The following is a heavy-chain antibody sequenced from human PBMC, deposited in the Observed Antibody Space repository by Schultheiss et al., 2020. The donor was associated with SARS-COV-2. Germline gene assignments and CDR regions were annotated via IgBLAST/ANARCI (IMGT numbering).Heavy chain of an antibody. CDR1: GYSISSGYY. CDR3: ARTMTVTTYWFDP. V-gene: IGHV4-38-2*01. D-gene: IGHD4-11*01. CDR2: ISDSGST. Sequence: SETLSLTCAVSGYSISSGYYWSWIRQPPGKGLEWIGYISDSGSTNYNPSLKSRVTISVDTSKNQFSLKLSSVTAADTAVYYCARTMTVTTYWFDPWGQGTLVTVSS. J-gene: IGHJ5*02.